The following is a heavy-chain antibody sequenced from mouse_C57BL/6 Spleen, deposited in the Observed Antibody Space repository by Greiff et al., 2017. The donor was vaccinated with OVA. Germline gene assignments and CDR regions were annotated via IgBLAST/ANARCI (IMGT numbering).Heavy chain of an antibody. CDR1: GYTFTSYW. CDR2: IDPNSGGT. Sequence: QVQLQQPGAELVKPGASVKLSCKASGYTFTSYWMHWVKQRPGRGLEWIGRIDPNSGGTKYNEKFKSKATLTVDKSSSTAYMQLSSLTSEDSAVYDCAREGASRWLRDYSMDDWGQGTSVTVSS. D-gene: IGHD2-3*01. J-gene: IGHJ4*01. V-gene: IGHV1-72*01. CDR3: AREGASRWLRDYSMDD.